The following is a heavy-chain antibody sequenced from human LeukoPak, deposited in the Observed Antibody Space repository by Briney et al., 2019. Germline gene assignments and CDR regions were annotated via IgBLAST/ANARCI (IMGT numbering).Heavy chain of an antibody. D-gene: IGHD3-10*01. CDR1: GFTFSNYA. CDR2: IRYDGSNK. J-gene: IGHJ4*02. V-gene: IGHV3-30*02. CDR3: ATHPYGSGGFDY. Sequence: PGGSLRLSCTASGFTFSNYAMHWVRQAPGKGLEWVAFIRYDGSNKYYADSVKGRFTISRDNSKNSLYLQMNSLRAEDTAVYYCATHPYGSGGFDYWGQGTLVTVSS.